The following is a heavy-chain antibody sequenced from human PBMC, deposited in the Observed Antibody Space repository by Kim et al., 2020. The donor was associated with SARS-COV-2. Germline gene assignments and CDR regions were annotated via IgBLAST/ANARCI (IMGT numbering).Heavy chain of an antibody. CDR1: GFTFSSYA. Sequence: GGSLRLSCAASGFTFSSYAMSWVRQAPGKGLEWVSAISGSGGSTYYADSVKGRFTISRDNSKNTLYLQMNSLRAEDTAVYYCAKEGIAEVAHYYGMDVWGQGTTVTVSS. D-gene: IGHD6-13*01. CDR2: ISGSGGST. CDR3: AKEGIAEVAHYYGMDV. J-gene: IGHJ6*02. V-gene: IGHV3-23*01.